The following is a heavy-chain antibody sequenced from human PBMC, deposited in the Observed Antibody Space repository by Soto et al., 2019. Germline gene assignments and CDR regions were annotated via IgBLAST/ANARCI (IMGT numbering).Heavy chain of an antibody. V-gene: IGHV1-69*01. Sequence: QVQLVQSGAEVKKPGSSVKVSCKASGGTFSSYAISWVRQAPGQGLEWMGGIIPIFGTANYAQKFQGRVTITADESTSTAYMELSSLRSEDTAVYYCARVGDYDYVGGSYRSADGWFDPWGQGTLVTVSS. J-gene: IGHJ5*02. CDR1: GGTFSSYA. CDR2: IIPIFGTA. D-gene: IGHD3-16*02. CDR3: ARVGDYDYVGGSYRSADGWFDP.